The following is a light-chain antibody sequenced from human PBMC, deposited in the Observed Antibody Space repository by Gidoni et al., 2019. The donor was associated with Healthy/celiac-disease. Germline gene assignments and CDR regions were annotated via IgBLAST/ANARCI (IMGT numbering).Light chain of an antibody. J-gene: IGKJ5*01. CDR2: AAS. Sequence: DIQLTQSPSFLSASVGDRVTITCRASQGISSYLAWYQQKPGKAPKLLIYAASTLQSGVPSSFSGSGSGTEFTLTINSLQPGDFATYYCQQLNNYPPVTFGQGTRLEIK. V-gene: IGKV1-9*01. CDR3: QQLNNYPPVT. CDR1: QGISSY.